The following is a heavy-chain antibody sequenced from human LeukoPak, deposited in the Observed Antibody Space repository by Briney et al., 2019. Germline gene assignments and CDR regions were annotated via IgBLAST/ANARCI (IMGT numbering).Heavy chain of an antibody. CDR1: GFTFSSHG. J-gene: IGHJ4*02. CDR3: ASDGSVGTYYYDSSGYWPPDY. D-gene: IGHD3-22*01. Sequence: PGGSLRLSCAASGFTFSSHGMSWVRQAPGKGLEWVAVISYDGSNKYYADSVKGRFTISRDNSKNTLYLQMNSLRAEDTAVYYCASDGSVGTYYYDSSGYWPPDYWGQGTLVTVSS. CDR2: ISYDGSNK. V-gene: IGHV3-30*03.